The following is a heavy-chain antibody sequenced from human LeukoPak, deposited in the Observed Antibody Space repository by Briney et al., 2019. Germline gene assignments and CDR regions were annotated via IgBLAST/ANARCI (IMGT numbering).Heavy chain of an antibody. D-gene: IGHD2-2*02. Sequence: GSSVKVSCKASGGTFSSYAISWVRQAPGQGLEWMGRIIPIFGTANYAQKFQGRVTITADESTSTAYMELSSLRSEDTAVYYCARAGYCSSTSCYRNHQYYYYMDVWGKGTTVTVSS. J-gene: IGHJ6*03. V-gene: IGHV1-69*15. CDR2: IIPIFGTA. CDR1: GGTFSSYA. CDR3: ARAGYCSSTSCYRNHQYYYYMDV.